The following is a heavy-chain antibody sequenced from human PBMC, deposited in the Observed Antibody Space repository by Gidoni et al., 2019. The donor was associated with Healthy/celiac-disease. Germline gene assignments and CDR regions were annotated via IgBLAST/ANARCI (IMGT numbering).Heavy chain of an antibody. V-gene: IGHV3-43*02. CDR1: GFTFHDYA. CDR3: AKDPSRWSVGDYVGWFDP. Sequence: EVQLVASGGGVVQPGGSLILSCAASGFTFHDYARHWVRQAPGKGLEWVSLISGDGGSTYYADSVKGRFTISRDNSKNSLYLQMNSLRTEDTALYYCAKDPSRWSVGDYVGWFDPWGQGTLVTVSS. J-gene: IGHJ5*02. CDR2: ISGDGGST. D-gene: IGHD4-17*01.